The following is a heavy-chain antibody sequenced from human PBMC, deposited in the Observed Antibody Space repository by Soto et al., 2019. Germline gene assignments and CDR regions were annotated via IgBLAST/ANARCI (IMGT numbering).Heavy chain of an antibody. J-gene: IGHJ4*02. CDR1: GFSFSTSA. Sequence: GGSLRLSCAASGFSFSTSAMHWVRQAPGKGLEWVAAIWYDGSNQYYQDSVKGRFTISRDGFKNSLFLQMDSLRADDTAVYYCAKARRWDGWYFDSWGQGTLVTVSS. V-gene: IGHV3-33*06. D-gene: IGHD1-26*01. CDR3: AKARRWDGWYFDS. CDR2: IWYDGSNQ.